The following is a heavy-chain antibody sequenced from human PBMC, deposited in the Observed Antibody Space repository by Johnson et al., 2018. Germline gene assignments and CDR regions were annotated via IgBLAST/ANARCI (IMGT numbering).Heavy chain of an antibody. V-gene: IGHV5-51*01. Sequence: VQLVESGAEVKKXGESXKIXCKGSGYSFTSYWIGWVRQMPGKGLEWLGIIYPGDSDTRYSPSFQGQVTLSADKSNSTAHLQWSSRKASDTAMYYCARQGPGSCMDVWGQGTTVTVSS. CDR3: ARQGPGSCMDV. J-gene: IGHJ6*02. CDR2: IYPGDSDT. CDR1: GYSFTSYW. D-gene: IGHD3-10*01.